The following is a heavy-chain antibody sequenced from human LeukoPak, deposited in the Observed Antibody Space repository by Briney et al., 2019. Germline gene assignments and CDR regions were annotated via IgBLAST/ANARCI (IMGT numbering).Heavy chain of an antibody. V-gene: IGHV4-59*08. J-gene: IGHJ4*02. Sequence: SETLSLTCTVSGGSISSYCWSWIRQPPGKGLEWIGYIYYSGSTKYSPSLKSRVTISVDTSKNHFSLNLRSVTAADTAVYYCARLSYDTSGYWPDYFDHWGQGTLVTVSS. CDR2: IYYSGST. CDR3: ARLSYDTSGYWPDYFDH. D-gene: IGHD3-22*01. CDR1: GGSISSYC.